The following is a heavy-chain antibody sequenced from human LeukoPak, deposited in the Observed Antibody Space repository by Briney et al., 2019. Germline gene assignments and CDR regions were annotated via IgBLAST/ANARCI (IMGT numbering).Heavy chain of an antibody. CDR3: ARSSSGWSVDF. D-gene: IGHD6-19*01. J-gene: IGHJ4*02. CDR2: INSAEGGT. Sequence: ASVKVSCKASGYMFTHYGVSWVRQAPGQGLEWMGWINSAEGGTLYAENLQGRVTLTTDTSTSTLYMELRTLRSDDTAVYYCARSSSGWSVDFWGQGTLVTVPS. CDR1: GYMFTHYG. V-gene: IGHV1-18*01.